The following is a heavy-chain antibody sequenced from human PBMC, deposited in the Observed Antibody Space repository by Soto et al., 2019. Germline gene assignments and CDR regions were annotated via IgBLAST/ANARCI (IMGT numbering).Heavy chain of an antibody. CDR1: GYTFTGYY. CDR3: ARDSGYCSITSCFNHSSSWYFHDY. Sequence: GASVKVSCKASGYTFTGYYMHWVRQAPGQGLEWMGWINPNSGGTNYAQKFQGWVTMTRDTSISTAYMELSRLRSDDTAVYYCARDSGYCSITSCFNHSSSWYFHDYWGQGTLVTVSS. D-gene: IGHD2-2*03. V-gene: IGHV1-2*04. J-gene: IGHJ4*02. CDR2: INPNSGGT.